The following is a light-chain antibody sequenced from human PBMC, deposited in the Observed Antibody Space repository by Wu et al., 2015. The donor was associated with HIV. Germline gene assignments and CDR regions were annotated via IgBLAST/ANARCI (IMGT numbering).Light chain of an antibody. Sequence: EIFMTQSPDTVSVFPGERVTLSCRASQSVSFKLAWFQKPGQAPRLLIYDASKRGTGVPARFSGRGFGTEFILTIDNVQSEDFAIYYCQRYNDWPMTFGQGTRLEIK. CDR2: DAS. CDR3: QRYNDWPMT. V-gene: IGKV3-15*01. J-gene: IGKJ5*01. CDR1: QSVSFK.